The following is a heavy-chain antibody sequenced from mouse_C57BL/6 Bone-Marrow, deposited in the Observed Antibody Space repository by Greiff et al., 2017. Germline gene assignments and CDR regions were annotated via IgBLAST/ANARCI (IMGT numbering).Heavy chain of an antibody. J-gene: IGHJ2*01. Sequence: VQLQQPGAELVKPGASVTMSCKASGYTFTSYWITWVKQRPGQGLEWIGVIHPGSGSTNYNEKFKSKATLTVDTSSSTAYMQISSLTSEDSAVYYCARGYYGKVNFDYWGQGTTLTVSA. V-gene: IGHV1-55*01. D-gene: IGHD2-1*01. CDR1: GYTFTSYW. CDR3: ARGYYGKVNFDY. CDR2: IHPGSGST.